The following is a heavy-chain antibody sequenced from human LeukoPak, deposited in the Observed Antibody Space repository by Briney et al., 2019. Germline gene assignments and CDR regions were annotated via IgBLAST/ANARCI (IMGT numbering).Heavy chain of an antibody. CDR1: GFTFSSYA. CDR2: ISGRGGTT. CDR3: ARSFSSGWVDY. J-gene: IGHJ4*02. V-gene: IGHV3-23*01. D-gene: IGHD6-19*01. Sequence: PGGSLRLSCAASGFTFSSYAMSWVRQAPGKGLEWVSTISGRGGTTYYADSVKGRFTISRDNSKNTLYLQMNSLRAEDTAVYYCARSFSSGWVDYWGQGTLVTVSS.